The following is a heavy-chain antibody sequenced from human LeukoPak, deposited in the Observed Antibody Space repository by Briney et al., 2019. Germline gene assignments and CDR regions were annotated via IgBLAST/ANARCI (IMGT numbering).Heavy chain of an antibody. CDR3: ARSPGLVGANYFDY. D-gene: IGHD1-26*01. V-gene: IGHV3-30*04. CDR2: ISFDGNNK. Sequence: GRSLRLSCAASGFTFSTYAMHWVRQAPGKGLEWVTVISFDGNNKNYADSVKGRFTISRDSSKNTLYLQLNSLRAEDTAVYYCARSPGLVGANYFDYWGQGTLVTVSS. J-gene: IGHJ4*02. CDR1: GFTFSTYA.